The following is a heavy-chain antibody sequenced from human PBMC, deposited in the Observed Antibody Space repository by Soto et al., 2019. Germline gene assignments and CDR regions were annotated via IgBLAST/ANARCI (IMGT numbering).Heavy chain of an antibody. V-gene: IGHV3-30*18. CDR2: ISHDGSKK. J-gene: IGHJ5*02. CDR1: GFTFSTHG. Sequence: QVQLVESGGGVVHPGTSLRLSWAASGFTFSTHGMHWVRQAPGKGPEWVAVISHDGSKKYYVESVEGRFSISRDNSKSIVHLQMNNVRTEDAAVYYCAKDKGPYDDFWSGQRWFDPWGQGTLVTVSS. CDR3: AKDKGPYDDFWSGQRWFDP. D-gene: IGHD3-3*01.